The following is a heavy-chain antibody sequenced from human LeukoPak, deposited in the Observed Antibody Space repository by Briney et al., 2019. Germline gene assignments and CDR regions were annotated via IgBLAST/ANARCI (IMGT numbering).Heavy chain of an antibody. V-gene: IGHV1-24*01. J-gene: IGHJ4*02. D-gene: IGHD3-22*01. Sequence: ASVKVSCKVSGYTLTELSMHWVRQAPGKGLEWMGGFDPEDGETIYAQKFQGRVTMTEDTSTDTAYMELSGLRSEDTAVYHCAMLPAYYYDSSGYYSLPFDYWGQGTLVTVSS. CDR1: GYTLTELS. CDR2: FDPEDGET. CDR3: AMLPAYYYDSSGYYSLPFDY.